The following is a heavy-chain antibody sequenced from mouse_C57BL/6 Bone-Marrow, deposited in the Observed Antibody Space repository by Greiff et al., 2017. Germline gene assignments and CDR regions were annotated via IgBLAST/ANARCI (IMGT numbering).Heavy chain of an antibody. Sequence: EVKLVESGGGLVQPGGSLKLSCAASGFTFSDYYMYWVRQTPETRLEWVAYISNGGGSTYYPDTVKGRFTISRDNAKNTLYLQMSRLKSEDTAMYYCARTIGPWGQGTSVTVSS. CDR1: GFTFSDYY. CDR2: ISNGGGST. CDR3: ARTIGP. V-gene: IGHV5-12*01. J-gene: IGHJ4*01.